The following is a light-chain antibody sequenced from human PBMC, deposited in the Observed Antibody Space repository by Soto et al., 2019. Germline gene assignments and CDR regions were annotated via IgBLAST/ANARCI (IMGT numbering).Light chain of an antibody. CDR2: DVS. Sequence: QSVLTQPASVSGSPGQSITISCTGTSRDVGGYNYVSWYQQHPGKAPKLMIYDVSNRTSGVSNRFSGSKSGNTASLTISGLQAEDEADYYCSSYTTSSTLIFGGGTKLTVL. CDR3: SSYTTSSTLI. V-gene: IGLV2-14*01. J-gene: IGLJ2*01. CDR1: SRDVGGYNY.